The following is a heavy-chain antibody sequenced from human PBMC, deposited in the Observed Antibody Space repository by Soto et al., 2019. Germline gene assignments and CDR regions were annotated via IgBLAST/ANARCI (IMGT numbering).Heavy chain of an antibody. CDR3: ARRPLNSNGAY. V-gene: IGHV3-53*01. CDR1: GFTVSNND. D-gene: IGHD3-22*01. J-gene: IGHJ4*02. CDR2: IYSSGST. Sequence: EVQLVESGGGLIQPGGSLRLSCAASGFTVSNNDMSWVRQAPGKGLEWVSLIYSSGSTHYADSVKGRFTISRDNSKNTVHLQMNSLRGDDTAVYYCARRPLNSNGAYWGQGTLVTVSS.